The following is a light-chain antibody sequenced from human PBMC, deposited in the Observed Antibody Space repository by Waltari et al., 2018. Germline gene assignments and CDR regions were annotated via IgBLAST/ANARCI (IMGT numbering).Light chain of an antibody. CDR3: AVWDDSLNVPV. V-gene: IGLV1-44*01. CDR2: SNN. CDR1: RSNIGSNT. J-gene: IGLJ1*01. Sequence: QSVLAQPPSASGTPGLKITISCSGSRSNIGSNTVNWYQHLPGTAPRLLLRSNNQRPSGFPDRFSGSKSGTSASLAISGLQSEDEADYYCAVWDDSLNVPVFGTGTKVTVL.